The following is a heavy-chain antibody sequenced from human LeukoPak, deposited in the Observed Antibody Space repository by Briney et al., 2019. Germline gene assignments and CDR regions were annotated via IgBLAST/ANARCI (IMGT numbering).Heavy chain of an antibody. CDR1: GYTFTSYA. CDR3: ARGQAVADIRGDY. D-gene: IGHD6-19*01. CDR2: ISGYNGNT. V-gene: IGHV1-18*01. Sequence: VASVKVSCKASGYTFTSYAFSWVRQAPGQGLEWVGWISGYNGNTNYAQKLQGRVTMTTDTSTSTAYMELRSLRSDDTAVYYCARGQAVADIRGDYWGQGTLVTVSS. J-gene: IGHJ4*02.